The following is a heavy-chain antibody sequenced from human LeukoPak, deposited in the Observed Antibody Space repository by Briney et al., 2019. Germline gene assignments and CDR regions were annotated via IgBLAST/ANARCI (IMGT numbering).Heavy chain of an antibody. V-gene: IGHV1-69*13. CDR3: ARMVCSSTSCYLGVVESNWFDP. D-gene: IGHD2-2*01. J-gene: IGHJ5*02. CDR2: IIPIFGTA. Sequence: SVKVSCKAFRGTFISYAISWVLQAPGLGLEWMGRIIPIFGTANYAQQFQGRVTITGDESTSTAYMELGSLRSKYNAVYYFARMVCSSTSCYLGVVESNWFDPWGQGTLVTVSS. CDR1: RGTFISYA.